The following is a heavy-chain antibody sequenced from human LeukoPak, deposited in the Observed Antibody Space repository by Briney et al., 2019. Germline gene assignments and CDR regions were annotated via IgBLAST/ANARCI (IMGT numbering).Heavy chain of an antibody. Sequence: PGESLKISCEGSGYTFTEYWIGWVRQLPGKGLECMGIIHPGDSHTWYSPSFQGQVTISADKSISMAYLQWSSLKASDTAMYFCARQPGMTAKSWYFDLWGRGTLVTVS. D-gene: IGHD2-2*01. CDR1: GYTFTEYW. CDR3: ARQPGMTAKSWYFDL. V-gene: IGHV5-51*01. J-gene: IGHJ2*01. CDR2: IHPGDSHT.